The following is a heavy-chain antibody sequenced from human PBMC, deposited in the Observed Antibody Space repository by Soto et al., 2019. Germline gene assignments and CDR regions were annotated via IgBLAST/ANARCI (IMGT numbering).Heavy chain of an antibody. Sequence: SETLSLTCAVSGGSISSGGYSWSWIRQPPGKGLEWIGYIYHSGSTYYNPSLKSRVTVSVDRSKNQFSLKLSSVTAADTAVYYCARDQSDSSGRYFDYWGQGTLVTVSS. CDR3: ARDQSDSSGRYFDY. CDR1: GGSISSGGYS. D-gene: IGHD3-22*01. CDR2: IYHSGST. J-gene: IGHJ4*02. V-gene: IGHV4-30-2*01.